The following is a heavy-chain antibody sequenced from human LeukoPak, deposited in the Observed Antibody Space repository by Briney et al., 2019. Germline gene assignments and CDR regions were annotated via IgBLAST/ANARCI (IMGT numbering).Heavy chain of an antibody. J-gene: IGHJ6*04. Sequence: PGRSLRLSCAASGFTFSSYGMHWVRQAPGKGLEWVAVISHDGSNKYYADSVKGRFTISRDNSKNTLYLQMNSLRAEDTAVYYCAKDMVRGVIINPYYYYYYGMDVWGKGTTVTVSS. D-gene: IGHD3-10*01. V-gene: IGHV3-30*18. CDR3: AKDMVRGVIINPYYYYYYGMDV. CDR1: GFTFSSYG. CDR2: ISHDGSNK.